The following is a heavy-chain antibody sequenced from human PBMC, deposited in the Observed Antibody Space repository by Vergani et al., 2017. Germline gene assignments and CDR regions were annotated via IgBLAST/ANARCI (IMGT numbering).Heavy chain of an antibody. J-gene: IGHJ6*03. CDR2: INHSGST. CDR3: ARGSMTTVTRTTLYYYMDV. D-gene: IGHD4-17*01. Sequence: QVQLVESGGGVVQRGGSLRLSCATSGFTLSNYDMQWIRQGPGKGLEWIGEINHSGSTNYNPSLKSRVTISVDTSKNQFSLKLSSVTAADTAVYYCARGSMTTVTRTTLYYYMDVWGKGTTVTVSS. CDR1: GFTLSNYD. V-gene: IGHV4-34*01.